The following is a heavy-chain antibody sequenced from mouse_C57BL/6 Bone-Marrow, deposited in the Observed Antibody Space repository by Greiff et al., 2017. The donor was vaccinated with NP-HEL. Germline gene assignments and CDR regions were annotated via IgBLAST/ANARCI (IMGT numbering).Heavy chain of an antibody. J-gene: IGHJ3*01. CDR1: GFNIKDDY. D-gene: IGHD2-4*01. Sequence: VQLQQPGAELVRPGASVKLSCTASGFNIKDDYMHWVKQRPEQGLEWIGWIDPENGDTEYASKFQGKATITADTSSNTAYLQLSSLTSEDTAVYYCTTGDYDSWFAYWGQGTLVTVSA. CDR2: IDPENGDT. CDR3: TTGDYDSWFAY. V-gene: IGHV14-4*01.